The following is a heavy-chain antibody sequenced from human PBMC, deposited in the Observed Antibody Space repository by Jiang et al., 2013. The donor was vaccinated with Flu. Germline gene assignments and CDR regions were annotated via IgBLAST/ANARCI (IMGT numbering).Heavy chain of an antibody. J-gene: IGHJ5*02. Sequence: SGFTFSSYSMNWVRQAPGKGLEWVSYISSSSSTIYYADSVKGRFTISRDNAKNSLYLQMNSLRDEDTAVYYCARDQRCSSTSCYTEWFDPWGQGTLVTVSS. V-gene: IGHV3-48*02. CDR3: ARDQRCSSTSCYTEWFDP. CDR2: ISSSSSTI. CDR1: GFTFSSYS. D-gene: IGHD2-2*02.